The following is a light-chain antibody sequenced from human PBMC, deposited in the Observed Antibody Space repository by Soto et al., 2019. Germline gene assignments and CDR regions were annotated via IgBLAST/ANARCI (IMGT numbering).Light chain of an antibody. V-gene: IGLV2-14*01. J-gene: IGLJ1*01. Sequence: QSALTQPASVSGSPGQSITISCTGTSSDVGGYNCVSWYQQHPGKAPKLMIYDVSNRPSGVSNRFSGSKSGNTASLTISGLQAEYEADYYCSSYTSSSTYVFGTGTKLTVL. CDR3: SSYTSSSTYV. CDR1: SSDVGGYNC. CDR2: DVS.